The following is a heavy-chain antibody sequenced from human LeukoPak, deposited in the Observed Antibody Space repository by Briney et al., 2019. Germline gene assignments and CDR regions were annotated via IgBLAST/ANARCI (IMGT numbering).Heavy chain of an antibody. D-gene: IGHD3-10*01. CDR3: VRAHHPGGWFDP. CDR1: GFTFSSYG. Sequence: GRSLRLSCAASGFTFSSYGMHWVRQAPGKGLEWVASINQDGGEIHYVDSVKGRFTISRDNAKNSLYLQMNSLTAEDTAVHYCVRAHHPGGWFDPWGQGTLVTVSS. CDR2: INQDGGEI. J-gene: IGHJ5*02. V-gene: IGHV3-7*04.